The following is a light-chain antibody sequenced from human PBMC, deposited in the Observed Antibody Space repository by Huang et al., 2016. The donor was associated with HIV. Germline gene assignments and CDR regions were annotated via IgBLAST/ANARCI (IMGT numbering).Light chain of an antibody. CDR2: AAY. CDR1: QSISTY. Sequence: DIQMTQSSSSLSASVGDRVTITCRASQSISTYLNWNQNQPGKAPKLQIFAAYSLQSEVPSRFSGSGSETDYTLTITSLQREDFATYYCQQSYSSPHTFGQGTKVEIK. CDR3: QQSYSSPHT. V-gene: IGKV1-39*01. J-gene: IGKJ2*01.